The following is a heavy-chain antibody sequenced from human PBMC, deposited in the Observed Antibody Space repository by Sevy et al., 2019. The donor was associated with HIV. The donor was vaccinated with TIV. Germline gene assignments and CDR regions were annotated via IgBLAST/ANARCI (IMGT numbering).Heavy chain of an antibody. CDR3: AGEGCTKPHDY. D-gene: IGHD2-8*01. CDR2: LSFGCGEI. Sequence: GGSLRLSCAASGFTFSKYSMSWVRQPPGKGLEWVATLSFGCGEIKYAESVKGRFTISRDNSKSSVYLQMNNLRPEDTAVYYCAGEGCTKPHDYWGQGTLVTVSS. J-gene: IGHJ4*02. V-gene: IGHV3-23*01. CDR1: GFTFSKYS.